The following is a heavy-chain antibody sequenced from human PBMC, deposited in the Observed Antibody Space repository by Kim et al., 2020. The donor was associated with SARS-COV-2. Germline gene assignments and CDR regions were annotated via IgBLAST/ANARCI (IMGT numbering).Heavy chain of an antibody. Sequence: GGSLRLSCAASGFTFSSYAMSWVRQAPGEGLEWVSAIGGSGIGTYYADSVKCRFTISRDNSKNTLYPQMNSLRGEDTAIYYCAKSPFGVVIIPFDYWGQG. V-gene: IGHV3-23*01. CDR3: AKSPFGVVIIPFDY. CDR1: GFTFSSYA. D-gene: IGHD3-3*01. J-gene: IGHJ4*02. CDR2: IGGSGIGT.